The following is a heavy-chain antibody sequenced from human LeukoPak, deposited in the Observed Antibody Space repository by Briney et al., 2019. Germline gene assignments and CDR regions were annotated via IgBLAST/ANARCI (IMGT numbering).Heavy chain of an antibody. Sequence: ASVKVSCKASGHTFTSYAMHWVRRAPGQRLEWMGWINAGNGDTKYSQKFQGRVTITRDTSASTAYMELSSLRSEDTAVYYCARRQYSSSWYEYYFDYWGQGTLVTVSS. V-gene: IGHV1-3*01. CDR3: ARRQYSSSWYEYYFDY. J-gene: IGHJ4*02. CDR1: GHTFTSYA. CDR2: INAGNGDT. D-gene: IGHD6-13*01.